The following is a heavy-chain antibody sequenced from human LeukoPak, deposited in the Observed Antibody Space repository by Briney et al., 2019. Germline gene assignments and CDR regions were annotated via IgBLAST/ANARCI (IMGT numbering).Heavy chain of an antibody. V-gene: IGHV4-34*01. D-gene: IGHD5-18*01. Sequence: PSETLSLTCGVYGGSFSGYYYSWIRQPPGKGLEWIGEINHSGYTNYNPSLKSRVTISVDTSKNHFSLKLGSVTAADTAVYYCARAVRYSYGYIYWGQGTLVTVSS. CDR3: ARAVRYSYGYIY. CDR1: GGSFSGYY. CDR2: INHSGYT. J-gene: IGHJ4*02.